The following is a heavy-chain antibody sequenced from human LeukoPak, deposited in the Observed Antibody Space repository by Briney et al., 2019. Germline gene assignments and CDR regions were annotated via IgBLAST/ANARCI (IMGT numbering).Heavy chain of an antibody. V-gene: IGHV3-23*01. D-gene: IGHD6-19*01. CDR1: GFTFRSYA. J-gene: IGHJ4*02. CDR3: AHPSSGWTSFDY. CDR2: ISSSGGTT. Sequence: GGSLRLSCAASGFTFRSYAMNWVRQAPGEGLEWVSGISSSGGTTYYADSVRGRSTISRDNSKNTLYLQMKSLRAEDTAVYYCAHPSSGWTSFDYWGQGTLVTVSS.